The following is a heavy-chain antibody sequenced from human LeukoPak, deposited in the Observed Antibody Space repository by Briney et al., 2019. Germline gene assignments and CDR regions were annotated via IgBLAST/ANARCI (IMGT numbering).Heavy chain of an antibody. J-gene: IGHJ4*02. CDR2: MNQDGSEK. CDR3: ARDYGDPAYSYGLAYFDY. CDR1: GFTFSGFW. Sequence: GGSLRLSCAASGFTFSGFWMSWVRQAPGKGLEWVANMNQDGSEKYYVDSVKGRFTISRDNAKNSLYLQMNSLRAEDTAVYYCARDYGDPAYSYGLAYFDYWGQGTLVTVSS. D-gene: IGHD5-18*01. V-gene: IGHV3-7*01.